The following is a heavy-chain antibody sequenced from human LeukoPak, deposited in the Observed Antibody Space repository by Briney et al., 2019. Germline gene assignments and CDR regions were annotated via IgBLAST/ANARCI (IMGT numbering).Heavy chain of an antibody. CDR2: ISGSGGST. CDR1: GFTFSSYA. D-gene: IGHD1-26*01. V-gene: IGHV3-23*01. Sequence: GGSLRLSCAASGFTFSSYAMSWVRQAPGKGLEWVSAISGSGGSTYYADSVKGRFTISRDNSKNTLYLQVNSLRAEDTAVYYCANRPEWELWYYFDYWGQGTLVTVSS. CDR3: ANRPEWELWYYFDY. J-gene: IGHJ4*02.